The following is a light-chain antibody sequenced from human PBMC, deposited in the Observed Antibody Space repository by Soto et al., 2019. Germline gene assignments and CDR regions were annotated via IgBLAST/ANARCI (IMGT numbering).Light chain of an antibody. CDR3: QQSYTTANT. J-gene: IGKJ2*01. CDR2: GTS. CDR1: QSISDY. Sequence: DIQMTQFPSSLSASVGDRVTITCRASQSISDYVNWYQKKPGKAPKLLIYGTSYLQSEVPSRFSGRGSGTDFTLTISSLLLEDFATYFCQQSYTTANTFGQGTRLEIK. V-gene: IGKV1-39*01.